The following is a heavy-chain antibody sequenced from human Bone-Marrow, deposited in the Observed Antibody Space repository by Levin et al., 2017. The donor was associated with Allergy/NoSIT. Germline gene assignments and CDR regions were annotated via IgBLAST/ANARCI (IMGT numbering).Heavy chain of an antibody. D-gene: IGHD1-14*01. CDR2: VYWDDDK. Sequence: SGPTLVKPTQTLTLTCSVSGFSLSTAGVGVGWIRQPPGKALEWLAVVYWDDDKRYSPSLKSRLTVTKDTSKNQVVLTMTNMDPVDTGTYYCARRHRSDRNAYKSVPYDYWGQGTLVTVSS. V-gene: IGHV2-5*02. J-gene: IGHJ4*02. CDR1: GFSLSTAGVG. CDR3: ARRHRSDRNAYKSVPYDY.